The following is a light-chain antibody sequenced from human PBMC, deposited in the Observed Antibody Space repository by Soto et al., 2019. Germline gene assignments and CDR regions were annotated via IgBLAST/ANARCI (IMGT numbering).Light chain of an antibody. CDR3: QQYNNWPPSIT. J-gene: IGKJ5*01. V-gene: IGKV3-20*01. CDR1: QSVSSSY. CDR2: GAS. Sequence: EIVLTQSPGTLSLSPGERATLSCRASQSVSSSYLAWYQQEPGQAPRLLIYGASSRATGIPDRFSGSGSGTDFTLTISSLQSEDFAVYYCQQYNNWPPSITFGQGTRLEIK.